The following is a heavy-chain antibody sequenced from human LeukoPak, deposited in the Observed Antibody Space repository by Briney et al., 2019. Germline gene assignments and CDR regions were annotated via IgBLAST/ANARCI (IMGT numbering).Heavy chain of an antibody. Sequence: SETLSLTCTVSGGSMSTYYWTWIRQPPGKGLEWIGFIYYTGSTNYNPSLKSRVTISVDTSKNQFSLKLSSVTAADTAVYYCAGMRITTPTVRTLDYWGQGTLVAVSS. V-gene: IGHV4-59*01. CDR2: IYYTGST. J-gene: IGHJ4*02. CDR1: GGSMSTYY. CDR3: AGMRITTPTVRTLDY. D-gene: IGHD1-14*01.